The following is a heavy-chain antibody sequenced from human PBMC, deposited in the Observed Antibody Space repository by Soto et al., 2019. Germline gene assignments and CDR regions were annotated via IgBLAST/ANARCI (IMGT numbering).Heavy chain of an antibody. V-gene: IGHV3-74*01. CDR1: GFTFSSYW. CDR3: ASSLYYYDSSGYYWGPTYYYGMDV. D-gene: IGHD3-22*01. CDR2: INSDGSST. Sequence: EVQLVESGGGLVQPGGSLRLSCAASGFTFSSYWMHWVRQAPGKGLVWVSRINSDGSSTSYADSVKGRFTISRDNAKNTRYLQMNSLRAEDTAVYYCASSLYYYDSSGYYWGPTYYYGMDVWGQGTTVTVSS. J-gene: IGHJ6*02.